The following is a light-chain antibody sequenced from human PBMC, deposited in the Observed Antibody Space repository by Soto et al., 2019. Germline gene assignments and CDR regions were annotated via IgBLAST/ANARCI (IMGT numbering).Light chain of an antibody. CDR2: GAS. Sequence: EIVMTQSPATLSVSPGERATLSCRASQRVSSNLAWYQQKPGQAPRLLIYGASTRATGIPARFSGSGSGTEFPLTISSLKSEDFAVYYCQQYNNWPPMAFGQGTKVEIK. CDR1: QRVSSN. J-gene: IGKJ1*01. CDR3: QQYNNWPPMA. V-gene: IGKV3-15*01.